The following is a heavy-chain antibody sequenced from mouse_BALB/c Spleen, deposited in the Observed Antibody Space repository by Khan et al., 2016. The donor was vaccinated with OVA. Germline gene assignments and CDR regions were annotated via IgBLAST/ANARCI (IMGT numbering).Heavy chain of an antibody. V-gene: IGHV5-6*01. D-gene: IGHD1-1*01. J-gene: IGHJ3*01. CDR3: TRLAYYDDSEGFAY. CDR1: GFTFNTYG. CDR2: VSTGGSYT. Sequence: VQLKQSGGDLVKPGGSLKLSCAASGFTFNTYGMSWVRQAPDKRLEWVATVSTGGSYTYYPDSVKERFTISTDNAQNTLYLQMSGLRSEDTAMFYCTRLAYYDDSEGFAYWGQGTLVTVSA.